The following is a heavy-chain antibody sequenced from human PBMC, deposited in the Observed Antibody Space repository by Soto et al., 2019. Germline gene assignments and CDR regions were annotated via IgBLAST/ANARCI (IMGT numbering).Heavy chain of an antibody. V-gene: IGHV5-51*01. J-gene: IGHJ6*03. CDR1: GYSFTSYW. CDR2: IYPGDSDT. D-gene: IGHD2-2*01. CDR3: ARQFRCPLDSLYCSSTSWHRPYYYYMDV. Sequence: GESLKISCKGSGYSFTSYWIGWVRQMPGKGLEWMGIIYPGDSDTRYSPSFQGQVTISADKSISTAYLQWSSLKASDTAMYYCARQFRCPLDSLYCSSTSWHRPYYYYMDVWGKGTTVTVSS.